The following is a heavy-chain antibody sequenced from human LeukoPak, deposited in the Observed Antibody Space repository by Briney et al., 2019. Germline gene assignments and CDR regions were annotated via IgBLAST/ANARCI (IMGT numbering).Heavy chain of an antibody. J-gene: IGHJ4*02. V-gene: IGHV3-7*01. CDR2: IKEDGGEI. Sequence: GGSLRLSCAASAFTFSNYWMSWVRQAPGKGLEWVANIKEDGGEINYVDSVKGRFTISRDNAKNSLYLQMNSLRVEDTAVYYCARDPGYSTFDYWGQGTLVTVSS. D-gene: IGHD4-23*01. CDR1: AFTFSNYW. CDR3: ARDPGYSTFDY.